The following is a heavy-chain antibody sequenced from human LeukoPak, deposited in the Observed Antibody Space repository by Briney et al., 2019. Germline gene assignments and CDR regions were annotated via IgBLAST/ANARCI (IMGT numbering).Heavy chain of an antibody. CDR2: ISGSGGST. CDR1: GFTFSSYA. D-gene: IGHD1-14*01. J-gene: IGHJ4*01. Sequence: QSGGSLRLSCAASGFTFSSYAMSWVRQAPGKGLEWVSAISGSGGSTYYADSVKGRFTISRDNSKNTLYLQMNSLRAEDTAVYYCAKTGPRAIGAIKVYLEYWGQGTLVT. CDR3: AKTGPRAIGAIKVYLEY. V-gene: IGHV3-23*01.